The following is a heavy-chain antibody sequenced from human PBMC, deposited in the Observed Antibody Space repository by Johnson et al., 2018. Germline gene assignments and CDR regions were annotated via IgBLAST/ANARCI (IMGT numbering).Heavy chain of an antibody. V-gene: IGHV3-30-3*01. CDR1: GFTFSSYT. J-gene: IGHJ6*03. CDR3: ARPDFNYYYMDV. CDR2: ISSDGTNK. Sequence: QVQLVQSGGGVVQPGRSLRLSCAASGFTFSSYTLHWVRQVPGKGLEWVSLISSDGTNKHYADSVKGRFTISRDNSKNTLDLQMDSLRAEDTAVYYCARPDFNYYYMDVWGKGTTVTVSS.